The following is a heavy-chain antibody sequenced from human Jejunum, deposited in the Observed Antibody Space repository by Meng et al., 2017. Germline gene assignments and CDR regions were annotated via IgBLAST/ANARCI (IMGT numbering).Heavy chain of an antibody. D-gene: IGHD5-18*01. CDR1: GGSISSVYW. Sequence: QVPLQGPGPGLVKPSEALSLTCAVSGGSISSVYWWTWVRQSPGKGLEWIGEIYHSGSTNYNPSLKSRVTISVDKSKNQFSLKLTSVTAADTAAYYCARGGYYSFDYWGQGTLVTVSS. CDR3: ARGGYYSFDY. J-gene: IGHJ4*02. V-gene: IGHV4-4*02. CDR2: IYHSGST.